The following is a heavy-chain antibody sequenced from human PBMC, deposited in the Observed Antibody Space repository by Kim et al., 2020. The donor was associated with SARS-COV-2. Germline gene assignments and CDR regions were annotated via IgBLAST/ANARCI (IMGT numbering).Heavy chain of an antibody. CDR1: GYTFTSYD. J-gene: IGHJ6*02. CDR3: ARGNRGITMIVVVINYYYYGMDV. CDR2: MNPNSGNT. Sequence: ASVKVSCKASGYTFTSYDINWVRQATGQGLEWMGWMNPNSGNTGYAQKFQGRVTMTRNTSISTAYMELSSLRSEDTAVYYCARGNRGITMIVVVINYYYYGMDVWGQGTTVTVSS. D-gene: IGHD3-22*01. V-gene: IGHV1-8*01.